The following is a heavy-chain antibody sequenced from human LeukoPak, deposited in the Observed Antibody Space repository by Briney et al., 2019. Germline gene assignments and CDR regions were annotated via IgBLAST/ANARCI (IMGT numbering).Heavy chain of an antibody. CDR2: INPNSGGT. CDR3: ARVKRPGYYDFWSAGYGMDV. V-gene: IGHV1-2*02. Sequence: ASVKVSCKASGYTFTGYYMHWVRQAPGQGLEWMGWINPNSGGTNYAQKFQGRVTMTRDTSISTAYMELRSLRSDDTAVYYCARVKRPGYYDFWSAGYGMDVWGQGTTVTVSS. J-gene: IGHJ6*02. CDR1: GYTFTGYY. D-gene: IGHD3-3*01.